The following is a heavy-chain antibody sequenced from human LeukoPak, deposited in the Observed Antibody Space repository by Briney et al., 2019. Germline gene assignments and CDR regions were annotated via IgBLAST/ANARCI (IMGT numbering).Heavy chain of an antibody. CDR2: LHYSGSS. Sequence: SETLSLTCSVSGVSISNYYWSWIRQSPGRALEWIGHLHYSGSSRYYASLRSRVTTSVDMSKNQFSLRLTSVTAADTAVYYCARNRPIMGITDAFDVWGQGTMVTVSS. V-gene: IGHV4-59*01. CDR3: ARNRPIMGITDAFDV. CDR1: GVSISNYY. J-gene: IGHJ3*01. D-gene: IGHD1-26*01.